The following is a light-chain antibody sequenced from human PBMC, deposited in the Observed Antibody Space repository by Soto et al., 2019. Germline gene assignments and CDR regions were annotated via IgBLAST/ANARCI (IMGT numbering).Light chain of an antibody. CDR2: GTS. Sequence: TQSPDTLSASPRETVFISCRASQSVNHNLAWYHQTPGQAPRLLIYGTSIRATGIPDRFSGSGSETDFTLTVNRLEPEDFAVYYCQQYESSPITFGQGTRLEIK. CDR3: QQYESSPIT. J-gene: IGKJ5*01. V-gene: IGKV3-20*01. CDR1: QSVNHN.